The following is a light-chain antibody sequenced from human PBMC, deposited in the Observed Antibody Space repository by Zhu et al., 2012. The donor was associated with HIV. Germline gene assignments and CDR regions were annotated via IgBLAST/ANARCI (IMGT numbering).Light chain of an antibody. J-gene: IGKJ5*01. V-gene: IGKV1-9*01. CDR1: QAISTN. CDR2: DAS. CDR3: QHLHTYPIN. Sequence: DIQLTQSPSFLSASVGDRVTITCRPSQAISTNLAWYQQKPGRAPNLLIYDASTLQSGVPSRFSGSGSGTEFTLTINSLQSDDSATYYCQHLHTYPINFGQGTRLEIK.